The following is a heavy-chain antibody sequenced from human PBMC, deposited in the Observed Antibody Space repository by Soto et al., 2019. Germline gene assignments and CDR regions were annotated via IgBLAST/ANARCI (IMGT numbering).Heavy chain of an antibody. V-gene: IGHV3-53*01. J-gene: IGHJ4*01. CDR3: ARVVLVGATPDYFDH. CDR2: LYSGGTT. CDR1: GFSVSRNF. Sequence: EVQLVESGGSFIQPGGSLRLSCAVSGFSVSRNFMSWIRQAPGKGLEWVSILYSGGTTYYTGSVEGRFTMSGDDSKNTVYLQMKSLRVEDTATYFCARVVLVGATPDYFDHWGQGSLVTDSS. D-gene: IGHD1-26*01.